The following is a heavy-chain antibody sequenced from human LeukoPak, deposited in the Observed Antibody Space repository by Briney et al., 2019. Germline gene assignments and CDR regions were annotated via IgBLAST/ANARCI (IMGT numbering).Heavy chain of an antibody. CDR2: INSDGSTT. D-gene: IGHD1-26*01. Sequence: PGGSLRLSCAASGFTFSSYWMHWVRQAPGEGLVWVSRINSDGSTTNYADSVKGRFTISRDNAKNTLYLQMNSLRADDTAVYYCAKDHLWSGSYYFDYWGQGTLVTVSS. CDR1: GFTFSSYW. J-gene: IGHJ4*02. CDR3: AKDHLWSGSYYFDY. V-gene: IGHV3-74*01.